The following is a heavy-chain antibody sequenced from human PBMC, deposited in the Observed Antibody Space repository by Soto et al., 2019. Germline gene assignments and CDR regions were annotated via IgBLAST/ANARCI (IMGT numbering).Heavy chain of an antibody. CDR2: IYYSGTT. CDR1: GGSISSGAYY. CDR3: ARLGAYYQSLDP. Sequence: SETLSLTCSVSGGSISSGAYYWSWIRQHPGKGLEWIGYIYYSGTTSYNPSLKSRVTIALDTSKSQISLRLTSVTAADTAVYYCARLGAYYQSLDPWGPGTLVTVSS. J-gene: IGHJ5*02. D-gene: IGHD2-21*01. V-gene: IGHV4-31*03.